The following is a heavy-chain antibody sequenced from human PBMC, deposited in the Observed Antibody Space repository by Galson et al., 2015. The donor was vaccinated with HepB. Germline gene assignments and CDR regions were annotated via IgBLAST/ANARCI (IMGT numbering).Heavy chain of an antibody. CDR3: ASGGIAARPTAADC. J-gene: IGHJ4*02. V-gene: IGHV1-69*13. Sequence: SVKVSCKASGGTFSSYAISWVRQAPGQGLEWMGGIIPIFGTANYAQKFQGRVTITADESTSTAYMELSSLRSEDTAVYYCASGGIAARPTAADCWGQGTLVTVSS. CDR2: IIPIFGTA. CDR1: GGTFSSYA. D-gene: IGHD6-6*01.